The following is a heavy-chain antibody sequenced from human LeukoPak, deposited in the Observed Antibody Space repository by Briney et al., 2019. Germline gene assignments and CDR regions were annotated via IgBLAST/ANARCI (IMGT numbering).Heavy chain of an antibody. V-gene: IGHV1-2*06. CDR2: INPNSGGT. J-gene: IGHJ4*02. Sequence: ASVKVSRKASGYTFTGYYMHWVRQAPGQGLEWMGRINPNSGGTDYAQKFQGRVTMTRDTSISTAYMELSRLRSDDTAVYYCARLVVPAAMAMAVDYWGQGTLVTVSS. CDR3: ARLVVPAAMAMAVDY. CDR1: GYTFTGYY. D-gene: IGHD2-2*01.